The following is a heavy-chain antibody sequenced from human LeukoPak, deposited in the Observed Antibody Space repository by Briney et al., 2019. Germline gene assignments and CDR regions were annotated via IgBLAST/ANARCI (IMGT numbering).Heavy chain of an antibody. V-gene: IGHV3-23*01. Sequence: PGGSLRLSCAASGFTFSSYAMSWVRQAPGKGLEWVSAISGSGGSTYYADSVKGRFTISRDNSKNTLYLQMNSLKTEDTAVYYCARLIVVVVAASSYFDSWGRGTRVTVSS. CDR3: ARLIVVVVAASSYFDS. CDR2: ISGSGGST. D-gene: IGHD2-15*01. CDR1: GFTFSSYA. J-gene: IGHJ4*02.